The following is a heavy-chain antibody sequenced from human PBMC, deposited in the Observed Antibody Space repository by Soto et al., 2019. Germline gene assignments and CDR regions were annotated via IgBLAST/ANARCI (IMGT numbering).Heavy chain of an antibody. CDR3: AGYYGSGSYYRFDY. J-gene: IGHJ4*02. CDR2: ISYDGSNK. Sequence: GGSLRLSCAASGFTFSSYAMHWVRQAPGKGLEWVAVISYDGSNKYYADSVKGRFTISRDNSKNTLYLQMNSLGAEDTAVYYCAGYYGSGSYYRFDYWGQGTLVTVSS. V-gene: IGHV3-30-3*01. CDR1: GFTFSSYA. D-gene: IGHD3-10*01.